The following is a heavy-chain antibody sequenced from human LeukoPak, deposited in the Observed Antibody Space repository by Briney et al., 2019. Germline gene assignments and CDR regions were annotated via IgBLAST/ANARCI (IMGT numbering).Heavy chain of an antibody. CDR3: AREPREAAATNYYYYYGMDV. D-gene: IGHD6-13*01. V-gene: IGHV3-53*04. CDR1: GFTVSSNY. Sequence: PGGSLRLSCAASGFTVSSNYMSWVRQAPGKGLEWVSVIYSGGSTYYADSVKGRFTISRHNSKNTLYLQMNSLRAEDTAVYYCAREPREAAATNYYYYYGMDVWGQGTTVTVSS. J-gene: IGHJ6*02. CDR2: IYSGGST.